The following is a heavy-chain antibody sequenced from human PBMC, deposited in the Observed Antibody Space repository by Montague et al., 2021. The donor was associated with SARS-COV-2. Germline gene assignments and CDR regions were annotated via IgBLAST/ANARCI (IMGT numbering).Heavy chain of an antibody. J-gene: IGHJ6*02. Sequence: SLRLSCAASGFTSSSYEMNWVRQAPGKGLEWVSYISSSGSTIYYADSVKGRFTISRDNAKNSLYLQMNSLRAEDTAVYYCARDLGFGESLVAYYYYGMDVWGQGTTVTVSS. V-gene: IGHV3-48*03. D-gene: IGHD3-10*01. CDR2: ISSSGSTI. CDR3: ARDLGFGESLVAYYYYGMDV. CDR1: GFTSSSYE.